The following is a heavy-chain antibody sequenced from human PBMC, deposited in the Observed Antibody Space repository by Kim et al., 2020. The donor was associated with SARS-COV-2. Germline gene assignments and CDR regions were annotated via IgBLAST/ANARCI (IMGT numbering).Heavy chain of an antibody. V-gene: IGHV4-39*01. Sequence: SETLSLTCTVSGGSISSSSYYCGWIRQPPGKGLEWIGSIYYSGSTYYNPSLKSRVTISVDTSKNQFSLKLSSVTAADTAVYYCARHELDTVTIDYWGQGTLVTVSS. CDR1: GGSISSSSYY. CDR3: ARHELDTVTIDY. J-gene: IGHJ4*02. CDR2: IYYSGST. D-gene: IGHD4-17*01.